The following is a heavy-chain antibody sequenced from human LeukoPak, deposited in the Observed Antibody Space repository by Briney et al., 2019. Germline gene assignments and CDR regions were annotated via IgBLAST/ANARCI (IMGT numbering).Heavy chain of an antibody. CDR2: ISYDGSNK. CDR1: GFTFSSYA. Sequence: GGSLRLSCAASGFTFSSYAMHWVRQAPGKGLEWVAVISYDGSNKYYADSVKGRFTISRDNSKNTLYLQMNSLRAEDKAVYYCARDGYSSGWYPDYWGQGTLVTVSS. V-gene: IGHV3-30*04. J-gene: IGHJ4*02. CDR3: ARDGYSSGWYPDY. D-gene: IGHD6-19*01.